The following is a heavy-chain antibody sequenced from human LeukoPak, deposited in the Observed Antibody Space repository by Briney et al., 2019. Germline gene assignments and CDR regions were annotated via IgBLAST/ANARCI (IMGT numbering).Heavy chain of an antibody. V-gene: IGHV1-2*02. CDR3: ARDREVSTSQAAFNWFHP. D-gene: IGHD5/OR15-5a*01. CDR2: IQPTSGVT. CDR1: GYTFTNYF. J-gene: IGHJ5*02. Sequence: ASVKVSCKASGYTFTNYFLHWVRQAPGQGLEWMGWIQPTSGVTDYAQTFQGRVTMTTDTSMNVAYMELRRLRSDDTAVYYCARDREVSTSQAAFNWFHPWGQGTLVTVSS.